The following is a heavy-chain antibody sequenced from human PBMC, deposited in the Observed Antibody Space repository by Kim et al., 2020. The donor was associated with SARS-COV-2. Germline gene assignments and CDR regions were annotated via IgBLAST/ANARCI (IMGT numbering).Heavy chain of an antibody. V-gene: IGHV4-39*07. CDR3: ARARGSAQAIDY. D-gene: IGHD2-15*01. J-gene: IGHJ4*02. CDR2: IYYSGST. Sequence: SETLSLTCTVSGGSISSSSYYWGWIRQPPGKGLEWIGSIYYSGSTYYNPSLKSRVTISVDTSKNQFSLKLSSVTAADTAVYYCARARGSAQAIDYWGQGTLVSVSS. CDR1: GGSISSSSYY.